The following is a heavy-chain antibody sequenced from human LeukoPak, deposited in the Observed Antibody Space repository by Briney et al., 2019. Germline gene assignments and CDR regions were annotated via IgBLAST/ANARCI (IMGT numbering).Heavy chain of an antibody. J-gene: IGHJ5*02. D-gene: IGHD2-15*01. CDR1: GGSISSYY. CDR2: IYYNGST. Sequence: SETLSLTCTVSGGSISSYYWGWIRQPPGKGLEWIGSIYYNGSTYYNPSLKSRVTISVDTSKNQFSLNLNSVTAADTAVYYCAREGGNCSGDTCYSENWFDPWGQGTQVTVSS. CDR3: AREGGNCSGDTCYSENWFDP. V-gene: IGHV4-39*07.